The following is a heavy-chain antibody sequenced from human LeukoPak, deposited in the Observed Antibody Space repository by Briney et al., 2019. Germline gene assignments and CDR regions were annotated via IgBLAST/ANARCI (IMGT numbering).Heavy chain of an antibody. CDR3: ARDRPLNYDSSTSMIDY. CDR1: GFTFSSYA. CDR2: ISGSGSST. J-gene: IGHJ4*02. V-gene: IGHV3-23*01. Sequence: GGSLRLSCAASGFTFSSYAMSWVRQAPGKGLEWVSTISGSGSSTYYADPVKGRFTISGDNSKNTLYVQMNSPRAEDTAVYYCARDRPLNYDSSTSMIDYWGQGTLVTISS. D-gene: IGHD3-22*01.